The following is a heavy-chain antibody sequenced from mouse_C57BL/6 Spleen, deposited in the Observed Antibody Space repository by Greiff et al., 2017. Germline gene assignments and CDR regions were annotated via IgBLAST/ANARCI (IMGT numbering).Heavy chain of an antibody. CDR2: ISSGSSTI. Sequence: EVKLVESGGGLVKPGGSLKLSCAASGFTFSDYGMHWVRQAPEKGLEWVAYISSGSSTIYYADTVKGRFTISRDNAKNTLFLHMTSLRSDDTAMYYCATYYSNYGAIDYWGQGTSVTVSS. J-gene: IGHJ4*01. CDR3: ATYYSNYGAIDY. V-gene: IGHV5-17*01. D-gene: IGHD2-5*01. CDR1: GFTFSDYG.